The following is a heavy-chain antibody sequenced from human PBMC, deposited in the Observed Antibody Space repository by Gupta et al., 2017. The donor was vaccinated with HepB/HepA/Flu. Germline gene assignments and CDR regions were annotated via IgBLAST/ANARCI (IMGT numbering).Heavy chain of an antibody. Sequence: QVQLVQSGPELKKPGASVKVSCKASEFSFSDDYIHWVRQAPGQGLEWMGWINPNSGGTNYAQKFQGWVTMTRDTSINTAYMERSSLRSDDTAVYYWARAPPRLWFGASNAYDALDVWGQGTWVTVSS. CDR2: INPNSGGT. CDR1: EFSFSDDY. V-gene: IGHV1-2*04. J-gene: IGHJ3*01. D-gene: IGHD3-10*01. CDR3: ARAPPRLWFGASNAYDALDV.